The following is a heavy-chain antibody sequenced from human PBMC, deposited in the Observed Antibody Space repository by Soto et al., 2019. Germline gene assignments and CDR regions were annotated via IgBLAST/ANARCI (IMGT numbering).Heavy chain of an antibody. Sequence: GSLRLSCVASGFPFSNYAMTWVRQAPGKGLEWVSALSGSGVSTYYADSVMGRFTISRDNSKNTLYLQMNSLRAEDTAVYYCAKGSTKYCSGGSCYYYYGMDVWGQGTTVTVSS. D-gene: IGHD2-15*01. J-gene: IGHJ6*02. CDR2: LSGSGVST. CDR1: GFPFSNYA. CDR3: AKGSTKYCSGGSCYYYYGMDV. V-gene: IGHV3-23*01.